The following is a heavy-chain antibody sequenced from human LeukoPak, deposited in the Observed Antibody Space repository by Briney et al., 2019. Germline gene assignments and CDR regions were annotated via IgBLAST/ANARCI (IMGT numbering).Heavy chain of an antibody. J-gene: IGHJ3*02. CDR2: IYPGDSDT. CDR3: ARPPPPDSSGYYGGGAFDI. Sequence: GESLKISCKGSGYRFTSYWIGWVRPMPGKGLEWMGIIYPGDSDTRYSPSFQGQVTISADKSISTAYLQWSSLKASDTAMYYCARPPPPDSSGYYGGGAFDIWGQGTMVTVSS. CDR1: GYRFTSYW. V-gene: IGHV5-51*01. D-gene: IGHD3-22*01.